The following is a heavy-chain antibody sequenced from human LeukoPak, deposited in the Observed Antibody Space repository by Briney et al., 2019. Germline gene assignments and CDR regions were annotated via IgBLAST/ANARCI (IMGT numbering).Heavy chain of an antibody. D-gene: IGHD6-13*01. CDR2: INPNSGGT. Sequence: GGSLRLSCAASGYTFAGYYMHWVRQAPGQGLEWMGWINPNSGGTNYAQKFQGRVTMTRDTSISTAYMELSRLRSDDTAVYYCARESEAAAVYDDAFDIWGQGTMVTVSS. CDR1: GYTFAGYY. CDR3: ARESEAAAVYDDAFDI. V-gene: IGHV1-2*02. J-gene: IGHJ3*02.